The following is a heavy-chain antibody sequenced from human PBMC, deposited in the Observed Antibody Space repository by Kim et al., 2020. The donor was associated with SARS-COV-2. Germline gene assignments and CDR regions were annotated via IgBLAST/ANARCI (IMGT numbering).Heavy chain of an antibody. CDR3: AYDQNERVNY. Sequence: SVKVSCKASRRTFSSYAISWVRQSPGQELKWMRKIITILGVANYAHKLQGRVTNTADKSTSTSYMELSSLRSVDTAVYYCAYDQNERVNYLGQGTLVTVSS. CDR1: RRTFSSYA. J-gene: IGHJ4*02. D-gene: IGHD3-3*01. V-gene: IGHV1-69*04. CDR2: IITILGVA.